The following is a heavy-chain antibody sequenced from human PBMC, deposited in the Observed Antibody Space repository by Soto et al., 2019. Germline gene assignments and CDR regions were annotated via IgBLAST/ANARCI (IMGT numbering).Heavy chain of an antibody. V-gene: IGHV1-18*01. CDR2: ISAYNDNT. J-gene: IGHJ6*02. CDR3: ARGTASKAPFYYSYGLDV. Sequence: QIQLEQSGGEVKKPGASVKVSCKASGYTFTTYGIYWVRQAPGQGLEWMGWISAYNDNTHYAQNLQGRVTMTTDTSTNTAYMELRSLSSDYTAVYYCARGTASKAPFYYSYGLDVWGQGTTVTVSS. CDR1: GYTFTTYG. D-gene: IGHD4-4*01.